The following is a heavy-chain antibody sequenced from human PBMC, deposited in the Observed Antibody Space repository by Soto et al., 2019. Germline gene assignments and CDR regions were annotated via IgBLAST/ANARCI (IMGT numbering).Heavy chain of an antibody. CDR3: ASESYGGEFDY. J-gene: IGHJ4*02. CDR2: INAGNGNT. Sequence: QVQLVQSGAEEKKPGASVKVSCKASGYTFTSYAMQWVRQAPGQRLEWMGWINAGNGNTKYSQKFQGRVTITRDTSASTADMELSSLRSEDTAVYYCASESYGGEFDYWGQGNLVTVSS. V-gene: IGHV1-3*05. D-gene: IGHD4-17*01. CDR1: GYTFTSYA.